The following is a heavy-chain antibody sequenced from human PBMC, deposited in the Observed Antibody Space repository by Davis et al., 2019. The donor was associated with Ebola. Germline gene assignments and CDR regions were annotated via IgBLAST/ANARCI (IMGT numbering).Heavy chain of an antibody. J-gene: IGHJ4*02. Sequence: GSLRLSCTVSGGSISGYYWSWIRQPPGKGLEWIGYIYYSGSTNYNPSLKSRVTISVDTSKNQFSLKLSSVTAADTAVYYCARGGLHLGELSLSYYFDYWGQGTLVTVSS. CDR3: ARGGLHLGELSLSYYFDY. CDR1: GGSISGYY. CDR2: IYYSGST. D-gene: IGHD3-16*02. V-gene: IGHV4-59*01.